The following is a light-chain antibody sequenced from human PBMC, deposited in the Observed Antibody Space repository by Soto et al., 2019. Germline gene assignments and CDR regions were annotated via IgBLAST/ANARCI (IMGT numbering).Light chain of an antibody. V-gene: IGKV1-12*01. CDR1: QDIGSR. Sequence: DIQMTQSPSSLSASVGDRVNISCRASQDIGSRLAWYQQKPGKAPKILIYAAATLHSGVPSRFSATIYGTDFTLTVNSLPPEDLATYFCQQGNTFPLTFGPGTKVDLK. CDR2: AAA. CDR3: QQGNTFPLT. J-gene: IGKJ3*01.